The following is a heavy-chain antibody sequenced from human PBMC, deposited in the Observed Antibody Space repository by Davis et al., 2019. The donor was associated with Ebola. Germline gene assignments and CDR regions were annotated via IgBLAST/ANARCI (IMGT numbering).Heavy chain of an antibody. Sequence: VKVPCQASCGTFSSYTITWVRQAPGQGLEWMGWVIPVFGTTNYAQKFQGRVTLTADESTSTADMELTNLRSDDTAAYYCAREVGETKLDQWGQGTLVTVSS. CDR3: AREVGETKLDQ. D-gene: IGHD1-26*01. CDR1: CGTFSSYT. V-gene: IGHV1-69*13. CDR2: VIPVFGTT. J-gene: IGHJ4*02.